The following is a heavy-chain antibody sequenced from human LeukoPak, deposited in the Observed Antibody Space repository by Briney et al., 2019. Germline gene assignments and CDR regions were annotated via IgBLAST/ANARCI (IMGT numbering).Heavy chain of an antibody. V-gene: IGHV3-7*05. D-gene: IGHD3-16*01. CDR3: ARDRSRLLY. CDR2: INQDGSEK. J-gene: IGHJ4*02. Sequence: GGSLRLSCAAFGFTFSSYWMSWVRQAPGKGLEWVANINQDGSEKYYVDSVKGRFTISRDNAKNSLYLQMNSLRAEDTAVYYCARDRSRLLYWGQGTLDTVSS. CDR1: GFTFSSYW.